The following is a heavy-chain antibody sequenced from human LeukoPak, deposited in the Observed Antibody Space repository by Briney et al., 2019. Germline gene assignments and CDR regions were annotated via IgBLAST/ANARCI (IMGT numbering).Heavy chain of an antibody. J-gene: IGHJ4*02. CDR3: ARGGWDYDILTGYYRRYFDY. CDR1: GGSISSYY. CDR2: IYYSGSS. D-gene: IGHD3-9*01. Sequence: PSETLSVTCIVSGGSISSYYWSWMRQPPGKGLEWSGYIYYSGSSNYQPSIKSRVTISVDTSKNQFSLKLSSVTAADTAVYYCARGGWDYDILTGYYRRYFDYWGQGTLVTVSS. V-gene: IGHV4-59*01.